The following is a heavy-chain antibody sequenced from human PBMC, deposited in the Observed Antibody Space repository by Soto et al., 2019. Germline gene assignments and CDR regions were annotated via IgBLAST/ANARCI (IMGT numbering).Heavy chain of an antibody. Sequence: GXSVKVSCKGSGFTFTSSAVQWVRQARGQRLEWIGWIVVGSGNTNYAQKFQERVTITRDMSTSTAYMELSSLRSEDTAVYYCAASPYVLRFLEWSPEFDHWGQGTLVTVSS. CDR1: GFTFTSSA. CDR3: AASPYVLRFLEWSPEFDH. CDR2: IVVGSGNT. V-gene: IGHV1-58*01. J-gene: IGHJ5*02. D-gene: IGHD3-3*01.